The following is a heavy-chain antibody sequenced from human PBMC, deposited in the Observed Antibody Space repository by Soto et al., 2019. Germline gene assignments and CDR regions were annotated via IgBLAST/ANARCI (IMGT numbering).Heavy chain of an antibody. CDR1: GGTFRSCA. CDR3: VRAYDSGGPGAFDI. Sequence: SVKVSCKASGGTFRSCAITWVRQAPGQGLEWMGGIVRFFGTPTYAQKFQGRVTITADEHTNTAYMELSSLRSEDTAVYYCVRAYDSGGPGAFDIWGQGTMVTVSS. D-gene: IGHD3-22*01. CDR2: IVRFFGTP. V-gene: IGHV1-69*13. J-gene: IGHJ3*02.